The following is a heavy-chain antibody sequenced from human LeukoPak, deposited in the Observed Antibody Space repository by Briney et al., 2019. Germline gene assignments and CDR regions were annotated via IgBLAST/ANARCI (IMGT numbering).Heavy chain of an antibody. Sequence: GASVKVSCKASGYTFTSYDINWVRQATGQGLEWMGWMNPNSGNTGYAQKFQGRVTMTRNTSISTAYMELSRLRSDDTAVYYCARGADSSGYYGVYGMDVWGQGTTVTVSS. V-gene: IGHV1-8*01. D-gene: IGHD3-22*01. CDR3: ARGADSSGYYGVYGMDV. J-gene: IGHJ6*02. CDR1: GYTFTSYD. CDR2: MNPNSGNT.